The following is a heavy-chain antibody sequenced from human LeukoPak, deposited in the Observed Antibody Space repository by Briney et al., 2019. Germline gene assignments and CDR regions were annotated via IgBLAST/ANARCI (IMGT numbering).Heavy chain of an antibody. CDR1: GGTFSSYA. J-gene: IGHJ6*03. V-gene: IGHV1-69*05. CDR3: ARDGGYSGYDAAYYYYYYMDV. D-gene: IGHD5-12*01. CDR2: IIPIFGTA. Sequence: ASVKVSCKASGGTFSSYAISWVRQAPGQGLEWMGRIIPIFGTANYAQKFQGRVTITTDESTSTAYMEQSSLRSEGTAVYYCARDGGYSGYDAAYYYYYYMDVWGKGTTVTVSS.